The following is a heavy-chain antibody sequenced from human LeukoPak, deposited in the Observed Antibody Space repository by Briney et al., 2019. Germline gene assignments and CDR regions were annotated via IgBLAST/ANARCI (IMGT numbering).Heavy chain of an antibody. CDR2: IWYDGSNK. J-gene: IGHJ6*03. D-gene: IGHD2-2*02. CDR1: GFTFSSYG. CDR3: ARAVVVPAAIRLGRGYYYYMDV. Sequence: PGRSLRLSCAASGFTFSSYGIHWVRQAPGKGLEWVAVIWYDGSNKYYADSVKGRFTISRDNSKNTLYLQMNSLRAEDTAVYYCARAVVVPAAIRLGRGYYYYMDVWGKGTTVTVSS. V-gene: IGHV3-33*01.